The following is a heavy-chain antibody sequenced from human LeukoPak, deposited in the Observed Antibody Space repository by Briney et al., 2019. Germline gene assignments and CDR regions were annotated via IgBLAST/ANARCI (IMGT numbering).Heavy chain of an antibody. D-gene: IGHD6-13*01. CDR3: ARQDIAAAVTFDY. CDR2: TSYDGSNE. J-gene: IGHJ4*02. V-gene: IGHV3-30*04. Sequence: GGSLRLSCAASGFTLSNYAMHWVRQAPGKGLEWVAVTSYDGSNEYSADSVKGRLTISRDNSKNTVYLRMNSLRAEETAVYYCARQDIAAAVTFDYWGQGTLVTVSS. CDR1: GFTLSNYA.